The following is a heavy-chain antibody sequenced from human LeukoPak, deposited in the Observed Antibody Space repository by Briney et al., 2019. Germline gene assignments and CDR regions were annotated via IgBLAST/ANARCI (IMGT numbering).Heavy chain of an antibody. CDR2: INHSGST. D-gene: IGHD2-15*01. Sequence: NPSETLSLTCAVYGGSFSGYYWSWIRQPPGKGLEWIGEINHSGSTNYNPSLKSRVTISVDTSKNQFSLKLSSVTAADTAVYYCARGAGGLAGRWGQGTLVTVSS. CDR1: GGSFSGYY. J-gene: IGHJ4*02. CDR3: ARGAGGLAGR. V-gene: IGHV4-34*01.